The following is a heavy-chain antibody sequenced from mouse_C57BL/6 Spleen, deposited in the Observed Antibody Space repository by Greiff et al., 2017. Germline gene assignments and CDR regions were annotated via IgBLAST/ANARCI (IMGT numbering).Heavy chain of an antibody. V-gene: IGHV14-2*01. J-gene: IGHJ3*01. D-gene: IGHD1-1*01. CDR2: IDPEDGET. CDR1: GFNIKDYY. CDR3: ARPLYYGSPWFAY. Sequence: EVQLQQSGAELVKPGASVKLSCTASGFNIKDYYMHWVKQRTEQGLAWIGRIDPEDGETKYAPKFQGKATITADTSSNTAYLQLSSLTSEDTAVYYCARPLYYGSPWFAYWGQGTLVTVSA.